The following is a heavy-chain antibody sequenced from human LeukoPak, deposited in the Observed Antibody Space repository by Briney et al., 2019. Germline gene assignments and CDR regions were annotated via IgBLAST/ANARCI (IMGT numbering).Heavy chain of an antibody. D-gene: IGHD5-12*01. Sequence: GGSLRLSCAASGFTFSSYALSWVRQAPGKGLEWVSAISGSGGSTYYADSVKGRFTISRDNSKNTLYLQMNSLRAEDTAVYYCAKAAGYSGYEKLDYWGQGTLVTVSS. CDR3: AKAAGYSGYEKLDY. CDR2: ISGSGGST. CDR1: GFTFSSYA. V-gene: IGHV3-23*01. J-gene: IGHJ4*02.